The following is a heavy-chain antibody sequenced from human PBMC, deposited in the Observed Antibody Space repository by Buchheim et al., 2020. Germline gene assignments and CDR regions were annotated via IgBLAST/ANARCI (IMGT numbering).Heavy chain of an antibody. CDR3: ARGARHAVYYDSSGYYYFDY. CDR1: GFTFSSYW. V-gene: IGHV3-74*01. Sequence: EVQLVESGGGLVQPGGSLRLSCAASGFTFSSYWMHWVRQAPGKGLVWVSRINSDGSSTSYADSVKGRFTISRDNAKNTLYLQMNSLRAEDTAVYYCARGARHAVYYDSSGYYYFDYWGQGTL. CDR2: INSDGSST. D-gene: IGHD3-22*01. J-gene: IGHJ4*02.